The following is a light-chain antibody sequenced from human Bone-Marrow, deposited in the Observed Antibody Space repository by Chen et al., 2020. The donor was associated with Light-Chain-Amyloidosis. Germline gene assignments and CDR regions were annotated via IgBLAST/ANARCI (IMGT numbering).Light chain of an antibody. CDR1: SGSIATNY. CDR3: QSYQGSSQGV. Sequence: NFMLTQPHSVSESPGKSVLIYCTRSSGSIATNYVQWNQQRPGSSPTTVIYEDDQRPSGVPDRFSGSIDRSSNSASLTISGLKTEDEADYYCQSYQGSSQGVFGGGTKLTVL. CDR2: EDD. V-gene: IGLV6-57*01. J-gene: IGLJ3*02.